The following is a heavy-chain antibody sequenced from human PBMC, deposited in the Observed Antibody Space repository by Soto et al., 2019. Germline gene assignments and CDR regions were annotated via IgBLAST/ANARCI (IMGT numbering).Heavy chain of an antibody. CDR1: GFTFSSYA. J-gene: IGHJ4*02. V-gene: IGHV3-21*01. D-gene: IGHD3-16*02. CDR2: ISSSSSNI. CDR3: ARDSGLGELSPATQTALFDY. Sequence: GGSLRLSCAASGFTFSSYAMSWVRQAPGKGLEWVSSISSSSSNIYYADSVKGRFTISRDNAKNTLYLQMNSLRAEDTAVYYCARDSGLGELSPATQTALFDYWGQGTLVTVSS.